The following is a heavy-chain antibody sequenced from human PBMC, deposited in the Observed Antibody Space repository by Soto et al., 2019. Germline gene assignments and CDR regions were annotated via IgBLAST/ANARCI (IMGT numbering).Heavy chain of an antibody. CDR3: AKNRIAAAGINWFDP. CDR1: GFTFSSYV. V-gene: IGHV3-23*01. J-gene: IGHJ5*02. Sequence: GESLKISCAASGFTFSSYVMNWVRQSPGKGLEWVSGISGSGGSTYYADSVKGRFTISRDNSKNTLSLQMNSLRAEDTAVYYCAKNRIAAAGINWFDPWGQGTLVTVSS. CDR2: ISGSGGST. D-gene: IGHD6-13*01.